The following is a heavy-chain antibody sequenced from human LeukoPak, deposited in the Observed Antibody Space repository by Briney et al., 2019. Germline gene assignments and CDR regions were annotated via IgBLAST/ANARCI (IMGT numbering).Heavy chain of an antibody. D-gene: IGHD1-26*01. CDR1: GYTFTGYY. CDR2: INPNSGGT. V-gene: IGHV1-2*02. CDR3: ARDPAAIVGATATPYCFDY. J-gene: IGHJ4*02. Sequence: ASVKVSCKASGYTFTGYYMHWVCQAPGQGREWMGWINPNSGGTNYAQKFKGRVTMTRDTSISTAYMELSRLRSDDTAVYYRARDPAAIVGATATPYCFDYWGQGTLVTVSS.